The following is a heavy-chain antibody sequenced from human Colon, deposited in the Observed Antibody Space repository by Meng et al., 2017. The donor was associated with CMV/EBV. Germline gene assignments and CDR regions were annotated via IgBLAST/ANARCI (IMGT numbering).Heavy chain of an antibody. J-gene: IGHJ2*01. CDR2: IYSTRND. D-gene: IGHD5-24*01. CDR1: GDSISGRSYY. Sequence: RLPPRGPRPGLVTPSETLSLTCPGSGDSISGRSYYWGWIRQPPGKGLEWIASIYSTRNDYHNPSLKSCVTISIDTSNNQFPLRLTSVTAADTAVYYCARMALHWYFDLWGRGTLVTVSS. V-gene: IGHV4-39*06. CDR3: ARMALHWYFDL.